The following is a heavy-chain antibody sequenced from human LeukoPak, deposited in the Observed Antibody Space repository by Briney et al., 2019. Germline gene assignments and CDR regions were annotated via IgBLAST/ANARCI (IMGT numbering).Heavy chain of an antibody. CDR2: ISAYNGKT. Sequence: ASVKVSCTASGYTFTSFGISWVRQAPGQGLEWMGWISAYNGKTNYAQKPQGRVAMTTDTSTSTAYMELRSLRSDDTAVYYCVRDLGEYQPLLWIFFDYWGQGTLVTVSS. CDR1: GYTFTSFG. CDR3: VRDLGEYQPLLWIFFDY. D-gene: IGHD2-2*01. J-gene: IGHJ4*02. V-gene: IGHV1-18*01.